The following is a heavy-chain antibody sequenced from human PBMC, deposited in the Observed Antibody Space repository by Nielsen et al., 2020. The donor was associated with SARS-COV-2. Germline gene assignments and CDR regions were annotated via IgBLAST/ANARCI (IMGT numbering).Heavy chain of an antibody. Sequence: TLSLTCTVSGGSISSYYWSWIRQPPGKALEWLARIDWDDDKFYSTSLKTRLTISKDTSKNQVVLTMTNMDPVDTATYYCARNRESGTGWFDPWGQGTLVTVSS. J-gene: IGHJ5*02. CDR2: IDWDDDK. CDR1: GGSISSYYW. CDR3: ARNRESGTGWFDP. D-gene: IGHD7-27*01. V-gene: IGHV2-70*16.